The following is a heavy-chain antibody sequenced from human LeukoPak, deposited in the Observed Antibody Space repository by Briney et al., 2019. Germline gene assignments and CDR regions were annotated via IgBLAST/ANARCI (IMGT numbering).Heavy chain of an antibody. V-gene: IGHV3-21*01. D-gene: IGHD4-17*01. CDR2: ISSSSSYI. CDR3: AGTTPYYGDYRGLDY. Sequence: GGSLRLSCAASGFTFSSYAMHWVRQAPGKGLEWVSSISSSSSYIYYADSVKGRFTISRDNAKNSLYLQMNSLRAEDTAVYYCAGTTPYYGDYRGLDYWGQGTLVTVSS. CDR1: GFTFSSYA. J-gene: IGHJ4*02.